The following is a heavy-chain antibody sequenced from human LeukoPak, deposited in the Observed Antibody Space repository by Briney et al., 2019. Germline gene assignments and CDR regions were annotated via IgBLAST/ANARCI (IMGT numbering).Heavy chain of an antibody. D-gene: IGHD2-21*02. CDR1: GYTLTELS. CDR2: FDPEDGET. Sequence: ASVKVSCKVSGYTLTELSMHWVRQAPGKGLEWMGGFDPEDGETIYAQKFQGRVTMTEDTSTDTAYMELSSLRSEDTAVYYCAKLNSGGDFIDYWGQGTLVTVSS. CDR3: AKLNSGGDFIDY. V-gene: IGHV1-24*01. J-gene: IGHJ4*02.